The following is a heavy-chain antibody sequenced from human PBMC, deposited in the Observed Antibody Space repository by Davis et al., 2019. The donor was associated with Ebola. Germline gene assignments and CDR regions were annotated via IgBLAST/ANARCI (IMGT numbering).Heavy chain of an antibody. Sequence: HTGGSLRLSCAASGFTFSSYWMHWVRQAPGKGLVWVSRINSDGSSTSYADSVKGRFTISRDNSRNTLYLQMNSLRAEDTAVYYCARDRFAYSSSSGFDYWGQGTLVTVSS. CDR1: GFTFSSYW. J-gene: IGHJ4*02. V-gene: IGHV3-74*01. CDR3: ARDRFAYSSSSGFDY. CDR2: INSDGSST. D-gene: IGHD6-6*01.